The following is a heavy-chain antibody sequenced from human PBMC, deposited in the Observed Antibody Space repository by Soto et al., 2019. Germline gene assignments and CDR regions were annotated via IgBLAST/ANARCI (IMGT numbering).Heavy chain of an antibody. CDR3: AKGDIVVVPAAIRASYYYGMDV. D-gene: IGHD2-2*01. CDR2: ISGSGGST. CDR1: GFTFSSYA. Sequence: SGGSLRLSCAASGFTFSSYAMSWVRQAPGKGLEWVSAISGSGGSTYYADSVKGRFTISRDNSKNTLYLQMNSLRAEDTAVYYCAKGDIVVVPAAIRASYYYGMDVWGQGTTVTVSS. V-gene: IGHV3-23*01. J-gene: IGHJ6*02.